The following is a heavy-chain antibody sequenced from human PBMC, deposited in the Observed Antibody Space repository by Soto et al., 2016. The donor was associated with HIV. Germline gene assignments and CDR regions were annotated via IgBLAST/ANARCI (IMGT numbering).Heavy chain of an antibody. CDR2: ISSSSAFM. V-gene: IGHV3-48*04. CDR1: GFTFSGYY. Sequence: EVHLVESGGGLVQPGGSLRLSCAASGFTFSGYYMNWVRQAPGKGLEWVAYISSSSAFMYYADSVKGRFTISRDNAENSLYLQMSSLRADDTAVYYCAREFDSSGFDYWGQGTLVTVSS. D-gene: IGHD3-22*01. J-gene: IGHJ4*02. CDR3: AREFDSSGFDY.